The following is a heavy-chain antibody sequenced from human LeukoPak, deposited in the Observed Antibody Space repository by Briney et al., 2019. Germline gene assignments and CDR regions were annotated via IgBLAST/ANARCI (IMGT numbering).Heavy chain of an antibody. CDR2: IYHSGST. V-gene: IGHV4-38-2*02. D-gene: IGHD3-22*01. Sequence: SETLSLTCTVSGYSISSGYYWGWIRQPPGKGLEWIGSIYHSGSTYYNPSLKSRVTISVDTSKNQFSLKLSSVTAADTAVYYCARMGYYDSSGHYRGAFDIWGQGTMVTVSS. CDR3: ARMGYYDSSGHYRGAFDI. CDR1: GYSISSGYY. J-gene: IGHJ3*02.